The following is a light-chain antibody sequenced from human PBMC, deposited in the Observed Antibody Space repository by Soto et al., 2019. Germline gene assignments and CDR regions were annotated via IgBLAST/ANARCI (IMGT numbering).Light chain of an antibody. J-gene: IGKJ5*01. CDR1: QSVSSN. CDR3: QQYNNWPPGIT. CDR2: GAF. Sequence: EIVMTECRAPLSLSPEERATLSCSASQSVSSNRPWYQQKPGQAPRLLIYGAFPRATGIPARFSGSGSGTEFTLTISSLQSEDFAVYYCQQYNNWPPGITFGQGTRLEIK. V-gene: IGKV3-15*01.